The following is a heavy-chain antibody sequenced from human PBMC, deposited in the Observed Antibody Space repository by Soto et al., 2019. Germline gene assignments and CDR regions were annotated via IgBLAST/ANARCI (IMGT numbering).Heavy chain of an antibody. Sequence: SGPTLVNPTETLTLTCTVSGFSLSNARMGVSWIRQPPGKALEWLAHIFSNDEKSYSTSLKSRLTISKDTSKSQVVLTMTNMDPVDTATYYCARIRRDIVVVANFDYWGQGTLVTVSS. CDR1: GFSLSNARMG. J-gene: IGHJ4*02. V-gene: IGHV2-26*01. D-gene: IGHD2-15*01. CDR3: ARIRRDIVVVANFDY. CDR2: IFSNDEK.